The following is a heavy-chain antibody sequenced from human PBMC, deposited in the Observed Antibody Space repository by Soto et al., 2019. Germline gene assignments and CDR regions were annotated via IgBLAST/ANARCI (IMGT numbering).Heavy chain of an antibody. CDR1: GITFSSYS. CDR2: ISFDGSHK. D-gene: IGHD3-10*01. Sequence: QVVLLESGGGVVEPGRSLRLSCVTSGITFSSYSMHWVRQAPGKGLEWVSSISFDGSHKNYADSVRRRFTISRDNSKSSLFLQVTGLRGVDPAVYRCARYFGRRFSYRGQGNLLSV. CDR3: ARYFGRRFSY. V-gene: IGHV3-30*03. J-gene: IGHJ4*01.